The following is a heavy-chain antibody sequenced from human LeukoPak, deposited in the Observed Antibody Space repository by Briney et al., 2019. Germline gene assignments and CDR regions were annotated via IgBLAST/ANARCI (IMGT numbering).Heavy chain of an antibody. V-gene: IGHV3-74*01. J-gene: IGHJ4*02. D-gene: IGHD4-23*01. Sequence: GSLRLSCAASGFTFSSYWMNWVRQAPGKGLVWVSRIASDGSSTTYADSVRGRFSISRDNAKNTLYLQLNSLRVEDTAVYYCARGRPHGNDYWGQGTLVTVSS. CDR3: ARGRPHGNDY. CDR1: GFTFSSYW. CDR2: IASDGSST.